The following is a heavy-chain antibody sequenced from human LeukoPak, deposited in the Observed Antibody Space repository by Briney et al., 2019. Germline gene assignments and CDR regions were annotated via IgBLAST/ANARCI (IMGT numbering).Heavy chain of an antibody. D-gene: IGHD3-10*01. Sequence: ASVKVSCKASGYTFSDTGWYLYWLRQAPGQGLECMGWIHPNNGATAYAQNSQGRVAMTRDTSISTAYMELGRLRPDDTAVYYCARDGPAQMVEFDYWGQGTLVTVSS. CDR2: IHPNNGAT. CDR3: ARDGPAQMVEFDY. V-gene: IGHV1-2*02. CDR1: GYTFSDTGWY. J-gene: IGHJ4*02.